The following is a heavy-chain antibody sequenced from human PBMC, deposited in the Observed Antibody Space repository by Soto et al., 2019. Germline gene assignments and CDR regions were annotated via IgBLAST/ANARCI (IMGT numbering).Heavy chain of an antibody. J-gene: IGHJ1*01. CDR2: IYPGDSDT. CDR3: ARPYSTGWYGYHH. V-gene: IGHV5-51*01. Sequence: PGESLKISCKGSGYSFTSYWIGWVRQMPGKGLEWMGIIYPGDSDTRYSPSFQGQVTNSADKSISTAYLQWSSLKASDTAMYYCARPYSTGWYGYHHWGQGXLVTVSS. CDR1: GYSFTSYW. D-gene: IGHD6-19*01.